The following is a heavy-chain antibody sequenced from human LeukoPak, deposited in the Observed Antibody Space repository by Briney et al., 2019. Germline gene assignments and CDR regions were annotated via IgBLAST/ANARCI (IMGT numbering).Heavy chain of an antibody. CDR3: AKGSSRVYYYGMDV. V-gene: IGHV3-23*01. Sequence: GGSLRLSCAASGFTFSSYAMSWVRQAPGKGLEWVSAISGSGGSTYYADSVKGRFTISRDNSKSTLYLQMNSLRAEGTAMYYCAKGSSRVYYYGMDVWGQGTTVTVFS. J-gene: IGHJ6*02. D-gene: IGHD6-13*01. CDR2: ISGSGGST. CDR1: GFTFSSYA.